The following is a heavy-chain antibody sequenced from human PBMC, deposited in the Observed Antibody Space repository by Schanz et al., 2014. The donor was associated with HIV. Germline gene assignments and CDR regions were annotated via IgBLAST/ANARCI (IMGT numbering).Heavy chain of an antibody. CDR1: GYTFTTYY. D-gene: IGHD2-15*01. CDR2: INPSGGST. CDR3: ASGNLAWCGGGSCS. J-gene: IGHJ4*02. V-gene: IGHV1-46*01. Sequence: QVQLVQSGAEVKKPGASVKVSCKASGYTFTTYYMHWVRQAPGQGLEWMGIINPSGGSTSYAQKFQGRVTITADESTSTAYMELSSLRSEDTAVYYCASGNLAWCGGGSCSWGQGTLVTVSS.